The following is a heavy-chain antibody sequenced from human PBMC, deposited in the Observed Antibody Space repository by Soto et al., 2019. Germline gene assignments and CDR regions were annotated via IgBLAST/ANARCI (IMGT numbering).Heavy chain of an antibody. J-gene: IGHJ6*02. V-gene: IGHV1-18*01. D-gene: IGHD1-20*01. CDR3: ARDVINWNYYYYGMDV. CDR2: ISAYNGNT. CDR1: GYTFTSYG. Sequence: GASVKVSCKASGYTFTSYGISWVRQAPGQGLEWMGWISAYNGNTNYAQKLQGRVTMTTDTSTSTAYMELRSLRSDDTAVYYCARDVINWNYYYYGMDVWGQGTTVTVSS.